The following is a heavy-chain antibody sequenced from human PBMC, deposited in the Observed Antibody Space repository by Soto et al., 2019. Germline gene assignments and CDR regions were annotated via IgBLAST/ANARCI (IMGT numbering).Heavy chain of an antibody. CDR3: ARGDKGGFDL. Sequence: EVQLVESEGGLVQRGGSLRLSCAASGFTFNYYWMHWVRQAPGQGLFLVSHIHSDGSSTTYADSVKGRFSISRDNAKNTLDLQMNSLRAEATAVYYCARGDKGGFDLWGQGTKVTVSS. J-gene: IGHJ3*01. CDR2: IHSDGSST. D-gene: IGHD3-16*01. V-gene: IGHV3-74*01. CDR1: GFTFNYYW.